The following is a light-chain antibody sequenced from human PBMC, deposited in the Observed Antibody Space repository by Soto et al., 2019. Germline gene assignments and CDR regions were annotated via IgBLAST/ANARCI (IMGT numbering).Light chain of an antibody. J-gene: IGKJ1*01. CDR1: QAVNTR. CDR3: HQRQSWPRT. Sequence: EIVLTQSPATLSSVPGERATLSCRASQAVNTRLAWYQHKPGQAPRLLIYLTSNKATGIPARFSGSGSGTDFTLTISSLEPEDSAVYYCHQRQSWPRTFGQGTKVDIK. V-gene: IGKV3-11*01. CDR2: LTS.